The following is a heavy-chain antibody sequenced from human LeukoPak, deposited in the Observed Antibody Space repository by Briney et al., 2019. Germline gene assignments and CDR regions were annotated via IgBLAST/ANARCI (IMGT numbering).Heavy chain of an antibody. CDR1: GYSIRSGYF. V-gene: IGHV4-38-2*02. CDR2: VHTSGNT. J-gene: IGHJ3*02. Sequence: SETLSLTCIVSGYSIRSGYFWGWIRQAPGKGLEWGGSVHTSGNTYYKPSLRGRVIISVDTYKNTYSLKFLSVSAADTAVYYCARGSSGPSAFDIWGKGTVVTISS. D-gene: IGHD1-26*01. CDR3: ARGSSGPSAFDI.